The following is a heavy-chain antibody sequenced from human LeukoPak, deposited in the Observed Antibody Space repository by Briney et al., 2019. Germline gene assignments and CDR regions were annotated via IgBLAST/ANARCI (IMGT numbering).Heavy chain of an antibody. CDR2: ISSSSSTI. CDR1: GFTFSSYS. V-gene: IGHV3-48*02. J-gene: IGHJ4*02. CDR3: ARDDTTYYDYIWGSYRSPYFDY. Sequence: GGSLRLSCAASGFTFSSYSMNWVRQAPGKGLEWVSYISSSSSTIYYADSVKGRFTISRDNAKKSLYLQMNSLRDEDTAVYYCARDDTTYYDYIWGSYRSPYFDYWGQGTLVTVSS. D-gene: IGHD3-16*02.